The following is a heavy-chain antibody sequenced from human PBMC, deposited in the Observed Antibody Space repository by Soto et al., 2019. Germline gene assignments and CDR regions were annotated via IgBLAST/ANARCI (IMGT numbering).Heavy chain of an antibody. D-gene: IGHD6-19*01. Sequence: ASVKVSCKASGYTFTNYYIHWVRQAPGQGLEWMGIINPGGGSTSYAQKFQGRVTMTRDTSTRKAYMELSSLRSEDTAVYYCARGSSGATYAHFDYWGQGTLVTVSS. V-gene: IGHV1-46*01. CDR2: INPGGGST. J-gene: IGHJ4*02. CDR1: GYTFTNYY. CDR3: ARGSSGATYAHFDY.